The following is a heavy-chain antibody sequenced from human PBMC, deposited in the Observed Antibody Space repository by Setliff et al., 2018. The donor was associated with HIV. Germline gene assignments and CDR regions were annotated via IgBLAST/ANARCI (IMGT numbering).Heavy chain of an antibody. J-gene: IGHJ4*02. V-gene: IGHV4-4*07. CDR2: IYSTGST. Sequence: SETLSLTCTVSGGSISNYYWSWIRQPAGKGLEWIGRIYSTGSTNYNPSLKNRVTISLDTSKSQFSLKLTSVTAADTALYYCASGRGAKGGYDYFGSWGQGTLVTVSS. CDR1: GGSISNYY. CDR3: ASGRGAKGGYDYFGS. D-gene: IGHD5-12*01.